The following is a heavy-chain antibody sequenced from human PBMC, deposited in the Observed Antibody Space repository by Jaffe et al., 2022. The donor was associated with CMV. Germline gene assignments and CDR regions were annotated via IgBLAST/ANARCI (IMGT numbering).Heavy chain of an antibody. V-gene: IGHV4-59*08. CDR2: IYYSGST. CDR1: GGSISSYY. CDR3: ARTVAGHFDY. J-gene: IGHJ4*02. D-gene: IGHD6-19*01. Sequence: QVQLQESGPGLVKPSETLSLTCTVSGGSISSYYWSWIRQPPGKGLEWIGYIYYSGSTNYNPSLKSRVTISVDTSKNQFSLKLSSVTAADTAVYYCARTVAGHFDYWGQGTLVTVSS.